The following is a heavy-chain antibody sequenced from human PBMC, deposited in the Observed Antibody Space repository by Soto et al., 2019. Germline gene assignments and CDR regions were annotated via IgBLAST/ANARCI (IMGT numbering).Heavy chain of an antibody. Sequence: PGGSLRLSCAASGFTFSSYEMNWVRQAPGKGLEWVSYISSSGSSIYYADSVKGRFTISRDNAKKSLYLQMKSLRAEDTAVYYCARRAAAAGTGFDYWGQGTLVTVSS. D-gene: IGHD6-13*01. CDR1: GFTFSSYE. CDR3: ARRAAAAGTGFDY. V-gene: IGHV3-48*03. CDR2: ISSSGSSI. J-gene: IGHJ4*02.